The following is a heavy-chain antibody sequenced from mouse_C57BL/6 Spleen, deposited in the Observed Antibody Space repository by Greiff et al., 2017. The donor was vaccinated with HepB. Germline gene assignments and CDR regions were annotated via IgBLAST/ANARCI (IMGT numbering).Heavy chain of an antibody. CDR3: AREEGLRHSNYVRGAMDY. D-gene: IGHD2-5*01. Sequence: QVQLKQSGPELVKPGASVKISCKASGYTFTDYYINWVKQRPGQGLEWIGWIFPGSGSTYYNEKFKGKATLTVDKSSSTAYMLLSSLTSEDSAVYFCAREEGLRHSNYVRGAMDYWGQGTSVTVSS. V-gene: IGHV1-75*01. CDR2: IFPGSGST. J-gene: IGHJ4*01. CDR1: GYTFTDYY.